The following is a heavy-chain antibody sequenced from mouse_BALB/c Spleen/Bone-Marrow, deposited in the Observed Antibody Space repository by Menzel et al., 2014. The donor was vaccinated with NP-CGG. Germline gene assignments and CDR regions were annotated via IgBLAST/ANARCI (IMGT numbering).Heavy chain of an antibody. V-gene: IGHV2-2*02. CDR3: ARYGSILDY. Sequence: VKLVESGPGLVQPSQSLSITCTVSGFSLTSYGVHWVRQSPGKGLEWLGVVWSGGSTDYNAAFISRLSISKDNSKSRVFFKMNSLQANDTAIYYCARYGSILDYWGQGTTLSVSS. D-gene: IGHD1-1*01. CDR2: VWSGGST. CDR1: GFSLTSYG. J-gene: IGHJ2*01.